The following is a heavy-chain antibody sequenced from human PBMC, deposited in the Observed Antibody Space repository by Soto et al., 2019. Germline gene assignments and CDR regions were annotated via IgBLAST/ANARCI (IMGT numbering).Heavy chain of an antibody. CDR2: IYYSGST. Sequence: SETLSLTCTVSGGSISSYYWSWIRQPPGKGLEWIGYIYYSGSTNYNPSLKSRVTISVDTSKNQFSLKLSSVTAADTAVYYCARVNLWFGELLSGWFDPWGQGTLVTVSS. CDR1: GGSISSYY. D-gene: IGHD3-10*01. V-gene: IGHV4-59*01. J-gene: IGHJ5*02. CDR3: ARVNLWFGELLSGWFDP.